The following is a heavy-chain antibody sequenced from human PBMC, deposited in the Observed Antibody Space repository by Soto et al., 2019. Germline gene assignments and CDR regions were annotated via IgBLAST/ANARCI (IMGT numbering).Heavy chain of an antibody. CDR3: ARHKRTKAEYYDFWSGYDV. D-gene: IGHD3-3*01. CDR2: IYYSGST. J-gene: IGHJ6*02. CDR1: GGSISSSGYY. Sequence: SETLSLTCTVSGGSISSSGYYWGWIRQPPGKGLEWIGSIYYSGSTYYNPSLKSRVTISVDTSKNQFSLKLSSVTAADTAVYYCARHKRTKAEYYDFWSGYDVWGQGTTVTVSS. V-gene: IGHV4-39*01.